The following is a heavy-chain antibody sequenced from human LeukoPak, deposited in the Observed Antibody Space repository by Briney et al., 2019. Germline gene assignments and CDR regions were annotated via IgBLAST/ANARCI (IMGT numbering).Heavy chain of an antibody. D-gene: IGHD6-19*01. V-gene: IGHV3-23*01. Sequence: GGSLRLSCAASGFTFSSYAMSWVRQAPGKGLEWVSTISRRGDSTYVADSVKGRFTISRDNSKNSLYLQMNTVRAEDTAVYYCVKGPRPDITVAHTVENWGQGTLVTVSS. J-gene: IGHJ4*02. CDR1: GFTFSSYA. CDR2: ISRRGDST. CDR3: VKGPRPDITVAHTVEN.